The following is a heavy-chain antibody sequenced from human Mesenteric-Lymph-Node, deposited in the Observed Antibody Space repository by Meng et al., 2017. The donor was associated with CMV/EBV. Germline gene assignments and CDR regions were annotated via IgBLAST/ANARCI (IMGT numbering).Heavy chain of an antibody. CDR1: GFTFLTYE. V-gene: IGHV3-48*03. Sequence: GGSLRLSCAASGFTFLTYEMNWVRQAPGKGLEWISYIGSSGDAIYYADSVKGRFTISGDIAKNSLFLQMNSLRAEDTAVYYCARGGFNYFDYWGRGTLVTVSS. CDR3: ARGGFNYFDY. CDR2: IGSSGDAI. J-gene: IGHJ4*02.